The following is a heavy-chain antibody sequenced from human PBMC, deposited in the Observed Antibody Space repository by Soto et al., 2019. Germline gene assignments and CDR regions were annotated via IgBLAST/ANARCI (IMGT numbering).Heavy chain of an antibody. CDR1: GFSRSTSGVG. CDR2: IYWDDDK. Sequence: QITLKESGPTLVKPTQTLTLTCTFSGFSRSTSGVGVGWIRQPPRKALEWLALIYWDDDKRYSPSLKSRLTITKDTSKNQVALTMTNMYPVDTATYYCATGIRGTFFVWGQGTLVTVSS. V-gene: IGHV2-5*02. CDR3: ATGIRGTFFV. J-gene: IGHJ1*01. D-gene: IGHD3-10*01.